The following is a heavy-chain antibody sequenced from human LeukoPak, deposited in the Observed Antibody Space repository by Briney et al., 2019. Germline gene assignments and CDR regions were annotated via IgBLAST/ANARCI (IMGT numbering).Heavy chain of an antibody. CDR3: ARDLHPEYEGLGADY. D-gene: IGHD3-16*01. CDR2: IIPIFGTA. CDR1: GGTFSSYA. V-gene: IGHV1-69*05. J-gene: IGHJ4*02. Sequence: GSSVKVSCKASGGTFSSYAISWVRQAPGQGLEWMGRIIPIFGTANYAQKFQGRVTITTDESTSTAYMGLSSLRSEDTAVYYCARDLHPEYEGLGADYWGQGTLVTVSS.